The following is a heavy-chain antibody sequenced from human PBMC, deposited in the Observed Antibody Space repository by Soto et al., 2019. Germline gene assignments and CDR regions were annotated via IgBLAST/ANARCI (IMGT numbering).Heavy chain of an antibody. CDR1: GYTFTSYD. J-gene: IGHJ5*02. D-gene: IGHD2-2*01. CDR2: MNPNSGNT. CDR3: ARDIVVVPAAPLNSVHRRGFDP. V-gene: IGHV1-8*01. Sequence: ASVKVSCKASGYTFTSYDINWVRQATGQGLEWMGWMNPNSGNTGYAQKFQGRVTMTRNTSISTAYMELSSLRSEDTAVYYCARDIVVVPAAPLNSVHRRGFDPWGQGTLVTVSS.